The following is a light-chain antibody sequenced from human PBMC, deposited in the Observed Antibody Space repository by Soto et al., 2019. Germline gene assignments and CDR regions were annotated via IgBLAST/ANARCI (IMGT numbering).Light chain of an antibody. V-gene: IGKV3-15*01. CDR1: QSVSSN. CDR2: GAS. J-gene: IGKJ1*01. CDR3: QQCNNSPGT. Sequence: EIVMTQSPATLSVSPGERATLSCRASQSVSSNLAWYQQKPGQAPRLLIYGASTRATGIPARFSGSGSGTEFTLTISSLQSEDFAVYYCQQCNNSPGTFGQMTKV.